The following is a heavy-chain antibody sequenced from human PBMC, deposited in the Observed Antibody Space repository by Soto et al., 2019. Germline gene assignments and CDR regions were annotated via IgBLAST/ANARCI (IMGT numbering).Heavy chain of an antibody. J-gene: IGHJ4*02. CDR1: VNNRTELS. V-gene: IGHV1-24*01. CDR2: FDPEDGET. D-gene: IGHD6-19*01. CDR3: ATHSSGWSYYFDY. Sequence: ASGKVSCKVSVNNRTELSMHWERQAPGKGLEWMGGFDPEDGETIYAQKFQGRVTMTEDTSTDTAYMELSSLRSEDTAVYYCATHSSGWSYYFDYWGQGTLVTVSS.